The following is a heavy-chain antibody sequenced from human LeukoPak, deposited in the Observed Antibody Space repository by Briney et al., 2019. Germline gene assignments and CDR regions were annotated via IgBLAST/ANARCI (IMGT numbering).Heavy chain of an antibody. CDR3: ARGGTYYDFWSGYYQYNWFDP. Sequence: PSETLSLTCAVYGGSFSGYYWSWIRQPPGKGLEWIGEINYSGSTNYNPSLKSRVTISVDTSKNQFSLKLSFVTAADTAVYYCARGGTYYDFWSGYYQYNWFDPWGQGTLVTVSS. CDR2: INYSGST. J-gene: IGHJ5*02. D-gene: IGHD3-3*01. V-gene: IGHV4-34*01. CDR1: GGSFSGYY.